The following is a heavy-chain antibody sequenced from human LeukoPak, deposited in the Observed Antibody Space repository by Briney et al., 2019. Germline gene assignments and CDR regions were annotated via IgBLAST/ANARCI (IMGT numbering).Heavy chain of an antibody. J-gene: IGHJ6*03. CDR2: INPNSGGT. CDR1: GYTFTGYY. D-gene: IGHD5-12*01. V-gene: IGHV1-2*02. CDR3: ARDRTDSGYVAYYMDV. Sequence: ASVKVSCKASGYTFTGYYMHWVRQAPGQGLEWMGWINPNSGGTNYAQKFQGRVTMTRDTSISTAYMELSRLRSDDTAVYYCARDRTDSGYVAYYMDVWGKGTTVTIPS.